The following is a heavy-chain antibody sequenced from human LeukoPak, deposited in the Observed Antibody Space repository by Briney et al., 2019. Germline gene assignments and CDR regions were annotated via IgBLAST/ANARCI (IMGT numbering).Heavy chain of an antibody. Sequence: ETLSLTCTVSGGSISSYYWSWIRQPTGKGLEWIGYIYYSGSTNYNPSLKSRVTISVDTSKNQFSLKLSSVTAADTAVYYCARTELSYSSSWYERAPRGIDYYYYMDVWGKGTTVTVSS. V-gene: IGHV4-59*01. CDR1: GGSISSYY. D-gene: IGHD6-13*01. CDR3: ARTELSYSSSWYERAPRGIDYYYYMDV. J-gene: IGHJ6*03. CDR2: IYYSGST.